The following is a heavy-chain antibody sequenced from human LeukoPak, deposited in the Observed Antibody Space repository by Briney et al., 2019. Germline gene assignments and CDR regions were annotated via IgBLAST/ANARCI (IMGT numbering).Heavy chain of an antibody. J-gene: IGHJ3*02. CDR2: ISSDGGST. V-gene: IGHV3-64*01. Sequence: GGSLRLSCAASGFTFSSYAMHWVRQAPGKGLEYVSAISSDGGSTYYANSVKGRFTISRDNSKNTLYLRMNSLRAEDTAVYYCARPRRDGYNDAFDIWGQGTMVTVSS. CDR1: GFTFSSYA. D-gene: IGHD5-24*01. CDR3: ARPRRDGYNDAFDI.